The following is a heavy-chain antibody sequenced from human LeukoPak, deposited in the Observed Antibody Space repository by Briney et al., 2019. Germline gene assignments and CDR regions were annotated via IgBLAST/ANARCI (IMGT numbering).Heavy chain of an antibody. CDR3: ARVSVGATMLAYFDY. CDR2: INPSGGST. J-gene: IGHJ4*02. Sequence: ASVKVSCKASGYTFTNYYMHWVRQAPGQGLEWMGIINPSGGSTNCAQRFQGRVTMTRDMSTSTVYMQLSSLRSEDTAVYYCARVSVGATMLAYFDYWGQGTLVTVSS. V-gene: IGHV1-46*01. CDR1: GYTFTNYY. D-gene: IGHD1-26*01.